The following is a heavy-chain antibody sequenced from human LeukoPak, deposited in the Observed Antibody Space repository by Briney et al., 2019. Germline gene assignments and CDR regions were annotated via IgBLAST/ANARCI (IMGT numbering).Heavy chain of an antibody. Sequence: GGSLRLSCAASGFTFSTYWLSWVRQAPGKGLEWVANIKTDGSKTFYVDSVKGRFTISRDNAKNSLYLQMNSLRAEDTAVYYCARDGIDGYIDYWGQGTLVTVPS. CDR1: GFTFSTYW. V-gene: IGHV3-7*01. D-gene: IGHD5-24*01. J-gene: IGHJ4*02. CDR3: ARDGIDGYIDY. CDR2: IKTDGSKT.